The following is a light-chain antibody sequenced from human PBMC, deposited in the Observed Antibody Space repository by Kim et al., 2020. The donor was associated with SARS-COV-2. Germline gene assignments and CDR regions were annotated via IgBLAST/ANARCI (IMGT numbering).Light chain of an antibody. CDR1: NIGSKS. Sequence: SYELTQPPSVSVAPGKTARITCGGNNIGSKSVHWYQQKPGQAPVLVVFYDSDRPSGIPERFSGSNSGNTATLIISRVEAGDEADYYCQVWDSATDHYVFGTGTEVTVL. V-gene: IGLV3-21*04. CDR2: YDS. J-gene: IGLJ1*01. CDR3: QVWDSATDHYV.